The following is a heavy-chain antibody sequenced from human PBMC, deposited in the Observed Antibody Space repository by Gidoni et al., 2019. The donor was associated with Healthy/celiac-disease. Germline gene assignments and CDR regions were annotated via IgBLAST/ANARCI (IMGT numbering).Heavy chain of an antibody. Sequence: STYYNPSLKSRVTISVDTSKNQFSLKLSSVTAADTAVYYCARSPGIYGDLDYWGQGTLVTVSS. D-gene: IGHD4-17*01. J-gene: IGHJ4*02. CDR2: ST. CDR3: ARSPGIYGDLDY. V-gene: IGHV4-39*01.